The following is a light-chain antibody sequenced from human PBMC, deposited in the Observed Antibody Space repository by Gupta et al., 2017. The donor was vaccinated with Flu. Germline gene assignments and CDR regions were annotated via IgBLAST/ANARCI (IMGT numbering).Light chain of an antibody. CDR2: GAS. Sequence: PSAKTASIEGKATKTSPSSHSNRNYLAWFQQKPGKAPKDLIFGASRGKTGVPSRFSGSGSGTDFTLTISSLQPEDFATYYCQQYNNSPTTFGQGTKLEIK. J-gene: IGKJ2*01. V-gene: IGKV1-16*01. CDR1: HSNRNY. CDR3: QQYNNSPTT.